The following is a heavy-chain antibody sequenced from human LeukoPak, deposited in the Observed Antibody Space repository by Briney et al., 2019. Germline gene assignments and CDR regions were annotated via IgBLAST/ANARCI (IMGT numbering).Heavy chain of an antibody. D-gene: IGHD3-16*01. CDR2: ISSSSTYI. CDR1: GFEFSDFS. V-gene: IGHV3-21*01. Sequence: GGSLRLSCAVSGFEFSDFSMNWDRQAPGKGPEWVSFISSSSTYINYTDSVKGRFTVSRDNAKKSLFLQMNDLRVEDTAVYYCARDQTFDNRPWVGAFEIWGQGTMVTVS. CDR3: ARDQTFDNRPWVGAFEI. J-gene: IGHJ3*02.